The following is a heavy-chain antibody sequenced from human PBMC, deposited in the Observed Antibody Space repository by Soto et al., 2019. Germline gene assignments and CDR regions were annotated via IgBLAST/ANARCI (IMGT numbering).Heavy chain of an antibody. D-gene: IGHD2-8*01. CDR1: GFTFSSYW. CDR3: AREYGSTNSFDY. CDR2: INSDGSST. J-gene: IGHJ4*02. Sequence: GGSLRLSYAASGFTFSSYWMHWVRQAPGKGLVWVSRINSDGSSTSYADSVKGRFTISRDNAKNTLYLQMNSLRAEDTAVYYCAREYGSTNSFDYWGQGTLVTVSS. V-gene: IGHV3-74*01.